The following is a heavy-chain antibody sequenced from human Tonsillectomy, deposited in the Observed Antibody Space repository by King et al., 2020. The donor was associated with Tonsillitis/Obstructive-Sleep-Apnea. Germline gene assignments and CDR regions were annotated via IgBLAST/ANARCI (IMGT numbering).Heavy chain of an antibody. D-gene: IGHD5-18*01. CDR3: ARDLDTAPYYWFDP. V-gene: IGHV4-4*07. Sequence: VQLQESGPGLVKPSETLSLTCTVSGGSITSYYWSWIRQPAGKVLEWIGLISSTGSTNYNPSLKSRVTMSVDTSRNQFSLKLSSVTAADTAVYFCARDLDTAPYYWFDPWGQGTLVTVSS. CDR2: ISSTGST. CDR1: GGSITSYY. J-gene: IGHJ5*02.